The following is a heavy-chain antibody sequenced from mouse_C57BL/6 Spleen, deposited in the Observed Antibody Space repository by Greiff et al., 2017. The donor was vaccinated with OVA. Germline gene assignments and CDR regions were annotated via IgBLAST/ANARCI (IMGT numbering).Heavy chain of an antibody. D-gene: IGHD1-1*01. J-gene: IGHJ2*01. CDR2: IDPGDGDT. V-gene: IGHV1-82*01. Sequence: VQLVESVPELVKPGASVKISCKASGYAFSSSWMNWVKQRPGKGLEWIGRIDPGDGDTKYKGKFQGKATLTADKSSRTAYMQLSSLASEDSAVYCCARGITTVVVYSIDYWGQGTTLTVSS. CDR3: ARGITTVVVYSIDY. CDR1: GYAFSSSW.